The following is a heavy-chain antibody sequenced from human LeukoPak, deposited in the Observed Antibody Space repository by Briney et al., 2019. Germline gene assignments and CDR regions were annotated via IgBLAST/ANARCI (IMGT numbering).Heavy chain of an antibody. Sequence: GGSLRLSCAASGFTFSTYWMHWVRQAPGKGLMWVSRINTDGSSTSYADSVKGRFTISRDNAKNTLYLQMNSLRAEDTAVYYCTRDGFDPWGRGALVTVSS. J-gene: IGHJ2*01. CDR1: GFTFSTYW. V-gene: IGHV3-74*01. CDR2: INTDGSST. CDR3: TRDGFDP.